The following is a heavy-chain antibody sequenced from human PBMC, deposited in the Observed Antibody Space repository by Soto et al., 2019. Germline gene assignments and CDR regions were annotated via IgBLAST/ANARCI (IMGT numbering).Heavy chain of an antibody. Sequence: QVPLVQSGAEVKKPGASVKVSCKGSGYAFTTYGITCVRQAPGQGLEWMGWISAHNGNTNYAQKLQGRVTVTRDTSTSTAYMELRSLRSDDTAVYYCARGRYGDYWGQGALVTVSS. V-gene: IGHV1-18*01. CDR3: ARGRYGDY. CDR2: ISAHNGNT. D-gene: IGHD1-1*01. CDR1: GYAFTTYG. J-gene: IGHJ4*02.